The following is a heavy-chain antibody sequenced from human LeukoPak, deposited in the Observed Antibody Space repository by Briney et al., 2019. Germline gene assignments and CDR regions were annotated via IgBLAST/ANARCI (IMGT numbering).Heavy chain of an antibody. CDR3: ARLDDSSGYID. D-gene: IGHD3-22*01. V-gene: IGHV4-34*01. Sequence: SETLSLTCAVSGGSFSDYDWSWIRQPPGKGLEWIGEINQSGSTNDNPSLKSRVTISVDTSKNHFSLKLSSVTAADTAVYYCARLDDSSGYIDWGQGTLVTVSS. CDR2: INQSGST. CDR1: GGSFSDYD. J-gene: IGHJ4*02.